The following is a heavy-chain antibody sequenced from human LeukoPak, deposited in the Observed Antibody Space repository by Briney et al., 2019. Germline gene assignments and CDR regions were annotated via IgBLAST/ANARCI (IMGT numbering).Heavy chain of an antibody. J-gene: IGHJ4*02. CDR1: GASIINYY. CDR2: IFYTGST. V-gene: IGHV4-59*08. D-gene: IGHD2-2*01. CDR3: ARHPSSRPYFDY. Sequence: SETLSLTCTVSGASIINYYWSWIRRPPGKGLEYIGYIFYTGSTNYNPSLESRVTISVDTSKNQFSLQLTSVTAADTAMYYCARHPSSRPYFDYWAQGALVTVSS.